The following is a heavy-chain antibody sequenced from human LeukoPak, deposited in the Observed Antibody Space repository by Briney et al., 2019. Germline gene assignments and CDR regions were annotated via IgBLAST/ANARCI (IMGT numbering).Heavy chain of an antibody. CDR1: GYTFTSYY. D-gene: IGHD6-6*01. J-gene: IGHJ6*03. V-gene: IGHV1-46*01. CDR2: INPSGGST. CDR3: ARGASIAARQYYYYYYMDV. Sequence: ASVKDSCKASGYTFTSYYMHWVRQAPGQGLEWMGIINPSGGSTSYAQKFQGRVTMTRDMSTSTVYMELSSLRSEDTAVYYCARGASIAARQYYYYYYMDVWGKGTTVTVSS.